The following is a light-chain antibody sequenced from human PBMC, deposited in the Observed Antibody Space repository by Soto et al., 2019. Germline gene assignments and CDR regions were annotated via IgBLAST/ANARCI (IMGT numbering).Light chain of an antibody. Sequence: EIVLTQSPATLSLSPGERATISCRASQSVSSYLAWYQQKPGQAPRLLIYDASNRATGIAARFSGSGSGTDFTLTISSPEPVYFSDYYCQQDSNWTFGGGTKVEIK. CDR1: QSVSSY. V-gene: IGKV3-11*01. CDR2: DAS. CDR3: QQDSNWT. J-gene: IGKJ4*01.